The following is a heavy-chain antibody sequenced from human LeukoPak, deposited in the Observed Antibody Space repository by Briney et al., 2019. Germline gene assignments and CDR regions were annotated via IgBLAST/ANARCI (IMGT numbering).Heavy chain of an antibody. J-gene: IGHJ6*03. CDR2: IYYSGST. V-gene: IGHV4-39*02. Sequence: SETLSLTCTVSGGSISSSSYYWGWIRQPPGKGLEWIGSIYYSGSTYYNPSLKSRVTISVDTSKNQFSLKLNSVTAADTAMYYCARDMDFYMDVWGKGSTVTVSS. CDR1: GGSISSSSYY. CDR3: ARDMDFYMDV. D-gene: IGHD3/OR15-3a*01.